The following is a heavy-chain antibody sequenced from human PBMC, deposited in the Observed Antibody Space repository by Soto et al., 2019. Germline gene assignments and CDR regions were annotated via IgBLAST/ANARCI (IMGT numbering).Heavy chain of an antibody. CDR2: IYYSGST. Sequence: TSQTQSLTYTVSGGSISIGGYYLSWIRQHPGKGLGWIGYIYYSGSTYYNPSLKSRVTISVDTSKNQFSLKLSSVTAADTAVYYCARGFSNYDILTGYPSGGHYFDYWGQGTLVTVSS. J-gene: IGHJ4*02. CDR1: GGSISIGGYY. V-gene: IGHV4-31*03. D-gene: IGHD3-9*01. CDR3: ARGFSNYDILTGYPSGGHYFDY.